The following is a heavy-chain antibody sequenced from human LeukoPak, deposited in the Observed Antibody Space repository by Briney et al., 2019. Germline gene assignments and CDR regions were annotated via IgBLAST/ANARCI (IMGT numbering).Heavy chain of an antibody. J-gene: IGHJ3*02. V-gene: IGHV3-30*03. Sequence: PGRALRLSCAASGFTFNSYGMHWVRQAPGEGLEWVAVISYDGSNNYYADSVKGRFTISRDNSKHTLYLQMNSLRAEDTAVYYCASDLFTMIVHDSFDIWGQGTMVTVSS. CDR2: ISYDGSNN. CDR3: ASDLFTMIVHDSFDI. D-gene: IGHD3-22*01. CDR1: GFTFNSYG.